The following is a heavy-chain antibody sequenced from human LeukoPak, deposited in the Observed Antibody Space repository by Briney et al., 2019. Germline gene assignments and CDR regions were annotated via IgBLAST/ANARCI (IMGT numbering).Heavy chain of an antibody. Sequence: GGSLRLSCAASGFTSRFSFSDYYMSWIRQAPGKGLEWLSFISNSGNTIHYADSVRGRFTISRDNAKNSLYLQMNSLRAEDTAVYYCARDRGFAVYYWGQGTLVTVSS. J-gene: IGHJ4*02. CDR1: GFTSRFSFSDYY. CDR2: ISNSGNTI. CDR3: ARDRGFAVYY. V-gene: IGHV3-11*04. D-gene: IGHD3-16*01.